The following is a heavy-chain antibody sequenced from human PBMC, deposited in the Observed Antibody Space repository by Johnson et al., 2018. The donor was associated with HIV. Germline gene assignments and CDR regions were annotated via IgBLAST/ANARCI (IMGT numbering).Heavy chain of an antibody. J-gene: IGHJ3*02. CDR1: GFTFDDYG. CDR3: ARDFVAFGECTAFDI. D-gene: IGHD3-10*01. V-gene: IGHV3-20*04. CDR2: INWNGGST. Sequence: AQLVEFGGGVVRPGGSLRLSCAASGFTFDDYGMSWVRQAPGKGLEWVSGINWNGGSTGYADSVKGRFTISRDNAKNSLFLQMNSLRAEDTAFYYCARDFVAFGECTAFDIWGQGTMVTVSS.